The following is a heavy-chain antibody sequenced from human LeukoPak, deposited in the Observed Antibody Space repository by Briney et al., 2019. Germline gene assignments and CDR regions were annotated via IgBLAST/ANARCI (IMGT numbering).Heavy chain of an antibody. D-gene: IGHD4-17*01. J-gene: IGHJ3*02. Sequence: PGGSLRLSCAASGFTFSSYGMHWVRQAPGKGLEWVAVISYDGSNKYYADSVKGRFTISRDNSKNTLYLQMNSLRAEDTAVYYCARTTVTIYDAFDIWGQGTMVTVSS. V-gene: IGHV3-30*03. CDR3: ARTTVTIYDAFDI. CDR1: GFTFSSYG. CDR2: ISYDGSNK.